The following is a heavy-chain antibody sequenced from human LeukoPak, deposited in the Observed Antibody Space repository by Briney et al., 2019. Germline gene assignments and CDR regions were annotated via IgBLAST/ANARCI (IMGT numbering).Heavy chain of an antibody. D-gene: IGHD6-13*01. CDR2: ITSYNGNT. Sequence: GASVKVSCKASGYTFTNNYLHWVRQAPGQGLEWMGWITSYNGNTKYAQQLQGRVTMTTDTSTGTAYMELRSLRSDDTAVYYCARAGAAAGTPFDYWGQGTLVTVSS. V-gene: IGHV1-18*04. CDR1: GYTFTNNY. CDR3: ARAGAAAGTPFDY. J-gene: IGHJ4*02.